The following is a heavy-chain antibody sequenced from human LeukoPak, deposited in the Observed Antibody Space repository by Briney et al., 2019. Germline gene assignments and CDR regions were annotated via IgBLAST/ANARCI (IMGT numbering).Heavy chain of an antibody. D-gene: IGHD3-22*01. Sequence: PSETLSLTCTVSGGSISSGSYYWSWIRQPAGKGLEWIGRIYIRGSTSYNPALKSRVTISVDTSKNQFSLKLSSVTAADTAVYYCARGDYYDSSGYLDYWGQGTLVTVSS. CDR3: ARGDYYDSSGYLDY. CDR2: IYIRGST. CDR1: GGSISSGSYY. V-gene: IGHV4-61*02. J-gene: IGHJ4*02.